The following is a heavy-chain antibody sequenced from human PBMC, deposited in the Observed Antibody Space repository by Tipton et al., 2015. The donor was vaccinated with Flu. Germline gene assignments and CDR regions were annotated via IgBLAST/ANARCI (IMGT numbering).Heavy chain of an antibody. V-gene: IGHV5-51*03. CDR1: GYSFTNYW. Sequence: QSGAEVKKSGESLRISCEGSGYSFTNYWIGWVRQVPGKGLEWMGIIFPHDSDTTYSPSFEGQVTISADRSNRVAYLHWSSLRASDTAMYYCARSAVRYSSGLDFWGQGTLVTFSS. D-gene: IGHD3-22*01. CDR2: IFPHDSDT. CDR3: ARSAVRYSSGLDF. J-gene: IGHJ4*02.